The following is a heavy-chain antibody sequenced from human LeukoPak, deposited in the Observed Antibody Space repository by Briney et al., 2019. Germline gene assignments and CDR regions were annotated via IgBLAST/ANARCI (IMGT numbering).Heavy chain of an antibody. CDR1: GGSFSGYY. D-gene: IGHD2-2*01. J-gene: IGHJ6*02. CDR2: INHSGNT. V-gene: IGHV4-34*01. Sequence: SETLSLTCAVYGGSFSGYYWSWIRQPPGKGLEWIGEINHSGNTNYNPSLKSRVTISLDTSKNQFSLKLSSVTAADTAVYYCARDHCSSTSCYSLLYYYGMDVWGQGTTVTVSS. CDR3: ARDHCSSTSCYSLLYYYGMDV.